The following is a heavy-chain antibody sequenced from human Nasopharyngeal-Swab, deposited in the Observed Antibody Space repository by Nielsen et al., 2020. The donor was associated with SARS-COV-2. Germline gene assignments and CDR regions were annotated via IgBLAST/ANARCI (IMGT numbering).Heavy chain of an antibody. Sequence: GESLRLSCAASGFIFSASAIHWVRQATEKGLEWVGRRGNKEHNYATTYGASVQGRFTIPRDDSKNTPFLQMDSLKTEDTALYYCTTDFYFDYWGQRTLGTVSS. CDR3: TTDFYFDY. CDR2: RGNKEHNYAT. CDR1: GFIFSASA. J-gene: IGHJ4*02. V-gene: IGHV3-73*01.